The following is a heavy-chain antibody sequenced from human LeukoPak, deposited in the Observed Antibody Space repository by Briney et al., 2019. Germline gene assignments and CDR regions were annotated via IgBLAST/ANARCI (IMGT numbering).Heavy chain of an antibody. CDR3: ARDRVIAAADTYYYYGMDV. D-gene: IGHD6-13*01. CDR2: INSDGSST. CDR1: GFTFSSYW. Sequence: GGSLRLSCAASGFTFSSYWMHWVRQAPGKGLVWVSRINSDGSSTSYADSVKGRFTISRDNAKNTLYLQMNSLRAEDTAVYYCARDRVIAAADTYYYYGMDVWSQGTTVTVSS. V-gene: IGHV3-74*01. J-gene: IGHJ6*02.